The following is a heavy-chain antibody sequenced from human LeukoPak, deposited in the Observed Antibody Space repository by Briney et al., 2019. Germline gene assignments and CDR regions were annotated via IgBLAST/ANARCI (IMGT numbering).Heavy chain of an antibody. J-gene: IGHJ4*02. CDR1: GFSFSSYT. D-gene: IGHD6-6*01. V-gene: IGHV3-21*01. CDR3: ASYYSISSGDY. CDR2: ISRSSNYI. Sequence: GGSLRLSCAASGFSFSSYTMNWVRQAPGKGLEWVSCISRSSNYIYYADSVKGRFTISRDNGKNSLYLQMNSLRADDTAVYYCASYYSISSGDYWGQGTLVTVSS.